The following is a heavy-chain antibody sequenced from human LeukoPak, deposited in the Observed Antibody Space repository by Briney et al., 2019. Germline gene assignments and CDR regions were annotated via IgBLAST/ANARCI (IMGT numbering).Heavy chain of an antibody. CDR1: GFTFSSYA. J-gene: IGHJ3*01. D-gene: IGHD1-26*01. CDR2: IKSKTDGETT. V-gene: IGHV3-15*01. Sequence: PGGSLRLSCAASGFTFSSYAMSWVRQAPGKGLEWVGRIKSKTDGETTDYAAPVKDRFTVSRDDSKDTLYLQMSSLKAEDIAIYYCTTNAGSYGIDVWGQGTMVTVSS. CDR3: TTNAGSYGIDV.